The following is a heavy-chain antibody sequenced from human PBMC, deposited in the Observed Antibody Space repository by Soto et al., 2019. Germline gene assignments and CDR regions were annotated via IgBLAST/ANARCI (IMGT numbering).Heavy chain of an antibody. CDR2: ISWTSGNK. CDR1: GFTFSSYS. V-gene: IGHV3-9*01. Sequence: GGSLRLSCAASGFTFSSYSMNWVRQAPGKGLEWVSGISWTSGNKVYADSVRGRFTISRDYGRDTLYLQMNGLRGDDTALYYCAKDMAPYCSGGPCYSAFDHWGQGTLVTVSS. D-gene: IGHD2-15*01. J-gene: IGHJ4*02. CDR3: AKDMAPYCSGGPCYSAFDH.